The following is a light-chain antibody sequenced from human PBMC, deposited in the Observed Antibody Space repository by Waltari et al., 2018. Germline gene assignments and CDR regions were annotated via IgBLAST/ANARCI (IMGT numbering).Light chain of an antibody. Sequence: QSALTQPPSVSGSPGQSVTISCTGTSSDVDNYNRVSWYQQPPGTAPNIIIYEVSNRPSGVPDRFSGSKSGETASLTISGLQAEDEADYYCTLHTTTTTVFGGGTKVTVL. CDR2: EVS. CDR1: SSDVDNYNR. J-gene: IGLJ2*01. V-gene: IGLV2-18*01. CDR3: TLHTTTTTV.